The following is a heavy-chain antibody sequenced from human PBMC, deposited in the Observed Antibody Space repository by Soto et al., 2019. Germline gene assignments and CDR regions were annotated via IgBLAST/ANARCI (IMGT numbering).Heavy chain of an antibody. D-gene: IGHD2-15*01. CDR1: GGSISSYY. Sequence: SETLSLTCTVSGGSISSYYWSWIRQPPGKGLEWIGYIYYSGSTTYNPSLKSRVTISVDTSKNQFSLKLSSVTAADTAVYYCARACLSGGSCPYGMDVWGQGTTVTVSS. CDR3: ARACLSGGSCPYGMDV. V-gene: IGHV4-59*01. J-gene: IGHJ6*02. CDR2: IYYSGST.